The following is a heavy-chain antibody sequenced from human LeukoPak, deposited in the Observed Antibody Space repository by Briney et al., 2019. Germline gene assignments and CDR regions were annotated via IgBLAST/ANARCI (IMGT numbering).Heavy chain of an antibody. CDR2: INPNSGGT. D-gene: IGHD4-17*01. J-gene: IGHJ3*02. CDR3: ARDNYGDYAGAFDI. CDR1: GYTFTGYY. V-gene: IGHV1-2*02. Sequence: VASVKVSCKASGYTFTGYYIHWVRQAPGQGLEWMGWINPNSGGTNYAQRFQGRVTVTRDTSISTVDMELSSLRSEDTAVYYCARDNYGDYAGAFDIWGQGTMVTVSS.